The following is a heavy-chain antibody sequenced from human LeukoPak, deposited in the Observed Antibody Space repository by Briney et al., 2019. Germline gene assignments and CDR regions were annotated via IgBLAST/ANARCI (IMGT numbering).Heavy chain of an antibody. J-gene: IGHJ4*02. D-gene: IGHD3-3*01. CDR3: ASGKRNYYDFWSGYFDY. CDR2: INHSGST. CDR1: GGSFSGYY. V-gene: IGHV4-34*01. Sequence: PSETLSLTCAVYGGSFSGYYWSWIRQPPGKGLEWIGEINHSGSTNYNPPLKSRVTISVDTSKNQFSLKLSSVTAADTAVYYCASGKRNYYDFWSGYFDYWGQGTLVTVSS.